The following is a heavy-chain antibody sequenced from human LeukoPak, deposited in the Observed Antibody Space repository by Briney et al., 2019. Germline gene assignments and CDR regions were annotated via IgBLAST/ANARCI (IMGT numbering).Heavy chain of an antibody. D-gene: IGHD3-16*01. Sequence: PGGSLRLSCAASGFTFSNYWMSWVRQAPGKGLEWVANIKQEGSEKYHVDSVKGRFTISRDNTKNTLYLQMNSLRAEDTAVYYCASSLGPLTEYWGQGTLVTVSS. CDR2: IKQEGSEK. CDR1: GFTFSNYW. J-gene: IGHJ4*02. CDR3: ASSLGPLTEY. V-gene: IGHV3-7*01.